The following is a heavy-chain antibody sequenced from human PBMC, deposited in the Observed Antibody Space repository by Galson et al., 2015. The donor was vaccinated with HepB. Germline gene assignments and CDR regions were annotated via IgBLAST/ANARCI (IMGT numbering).Heavy chain of an antibody. Sequence: LRLSCAASGFSFSSYAMHWVRQAPGKGLEWVAVISYDGSNKYYADSVKGRFTISRDNSKNTLYLQMNSLRAEDTAVYYCARDRGYCSSTSCYYSYGMDVWGQGTTVTVSS. D-gene: IGHD2-2*01. V-gene: IGHV3-30*04. CDR2: ISYDGSNK. J-gene: IGHJ6*02. CDR1: GFSFSSYA. CDR3: ARDRGYCSSTSCYYSYGMDV.